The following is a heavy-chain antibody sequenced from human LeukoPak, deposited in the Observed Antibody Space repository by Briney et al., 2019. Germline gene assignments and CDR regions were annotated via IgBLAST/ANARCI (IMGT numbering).Heavy chain of an antibody. Sequence: SETLSLTCTVSGGSIGYYYWSWIRQPPGKGLEWIGYIYYSESTNYNPSLKSRVTISVDPSKNQFSLKLTSVTAADTAVYYCARHVLGTATVADYWGQGTLVTVSS. D-gene: IGHD5-18*01. V-gene: IGHV4-59*08. CDR3: ARHVLGTATVADY. CDR1: GGSIGYYY. J-gene: IGHJ4*02. CDR2: IYYSEST.